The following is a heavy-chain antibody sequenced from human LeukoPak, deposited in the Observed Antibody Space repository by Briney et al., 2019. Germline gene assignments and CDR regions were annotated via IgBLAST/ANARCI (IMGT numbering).Heavy chain of an antibody. CDR2: IYPGGST. V-gene: IGHV4-4*07. D-gene: IGHD3-3*02. J-gene: IGHJ5*02. CDR3: ARLDGLHLAHR. CDR1: GGSISSYY. Sequence: SETLSLTYTVSGGSISSYYWSWIRQPAGKGLEWIGRIYPGGSTNYNPSLKSRVTMSVDASQKQLSLKLSSVTAVDTAVYYCARLDGLHLAHRWGQGTLVTVSS.